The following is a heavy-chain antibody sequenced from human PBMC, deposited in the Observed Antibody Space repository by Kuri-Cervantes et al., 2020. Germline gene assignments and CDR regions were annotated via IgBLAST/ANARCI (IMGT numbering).Heavy chain of an antibody. J-gene: IGHJ3*02. V-gene: IGHV3-7*01. CDR1: GFTFSSYW. CDR3: ARETESDAFDI. Sequence: GGSLRLSCAASGFTFSSYWMSWVRQAPGKGLEWVANIKQDGSEKYYVDSVKGRFTISRDNAKNSLYLQMNSLRAGDTAVYYCARETESDAFDIWAQGTMVTVSS. D-gene: IGHD1-14*01. CDR2: IKQDGSEK.